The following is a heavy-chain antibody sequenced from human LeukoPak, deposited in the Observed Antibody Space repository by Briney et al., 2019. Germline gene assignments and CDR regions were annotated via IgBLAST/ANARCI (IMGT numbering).Heavy chain of an antibody. Sequence: GGSLRLSCAASGFTFSSYAMHWVRQAPGKGLEWVAVISYDGSNKYYADSVKGRFTISRDNSKNTLYLQMNSLGAEDTAVYYCARGISSSWYKGPFDYWGQGTLVTVSS. CDR1: GFTFSSYA. D-gene: IGHD6-13*01. CDR2: ISYDGSNK. J-gene: IGHJ4*02. V-gene: IGHV3-30-3*01. CDR3: ARGISSSWYKGPFDY.